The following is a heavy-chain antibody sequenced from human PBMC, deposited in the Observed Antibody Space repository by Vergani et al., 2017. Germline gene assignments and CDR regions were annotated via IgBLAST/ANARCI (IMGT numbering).Heavy chain of an antibody. Sequence: QVQLVQSGAEVKKPGASVKVSCKASGYTFTGYYMHWVRQAPGQGLEWMGWINPNSGGTNYAQKFQGRVTMTRDTSISTAYMERSRLRADDTAVYYCARVTSAYGSGRIIDYWGQGTLVTVSS. J-gene: IGHJ4*02. D-gene: IGHD3-10*01. CDR1: GYTFTGYY. CDR2: INPNSGGT. V-gene: IGHV1-2*02. CDR3: ARVTSAYGSGRIIDY.